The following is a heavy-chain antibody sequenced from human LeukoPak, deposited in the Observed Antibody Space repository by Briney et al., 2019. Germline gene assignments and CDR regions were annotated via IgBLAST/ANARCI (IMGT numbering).Heavy chain of an antibody. CDR2: IRSKADSYTT. V-gene: IGHV3-73*01. J-gene: IGHJ4*02. D-gene: IGHD6-13*01. CDR3: RAAADLNDY. CDR1: GFTFSGSA. Sequence: GGSLRLSRAASGFTFSGSAMHWVRQASGKGLEWLGRIRSKADSYTTAYAASVKGRFIVSRDDSKNTAYLQMNSLKTEDTAVYYCRAAADLNDYWGQGTLVTVSS.